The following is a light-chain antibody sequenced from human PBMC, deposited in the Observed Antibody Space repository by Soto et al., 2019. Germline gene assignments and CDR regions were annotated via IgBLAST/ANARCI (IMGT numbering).Light chain of an antibody. Sequence: DVQMTQSPSTLSASVGDRVTITCRASQSISSWLAWYQQKPGKAPNLLIYKASTLGSGVPSRFSGGGSGTEFTLTISSLQPDDFATYYCKQHSSSSPYTFGQGTKLEIK. CDR3: KQHSSSSPYT. V-gene: IGKV1-5*03. CDR1: QSISSW. CDR2: KAS. J-gene: IGKJ2*01.